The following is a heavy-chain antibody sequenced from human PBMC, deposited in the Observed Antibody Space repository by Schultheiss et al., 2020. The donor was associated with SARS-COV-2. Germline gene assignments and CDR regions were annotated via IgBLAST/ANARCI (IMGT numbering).Heavy chain of an antibody. CDR1: GFTFSSYS. D-gene: IGHD2/OR15-2a*01. Sequence: GESLKISCAASGFTFSSYSMNWVRQAPGKGLEWVSSISSSSSYIYYADSVKGRFTISRDNAKNSLYLQMNSLRAEDTAVYYCARDLSGRGHDTGYWGQGTLVTVSS. CDR2: ISSSSSYI. J-gene: IGHJ4*02. V-gene: IGHV3-21*01. CDR3: ARDLSGRGHDTGY.